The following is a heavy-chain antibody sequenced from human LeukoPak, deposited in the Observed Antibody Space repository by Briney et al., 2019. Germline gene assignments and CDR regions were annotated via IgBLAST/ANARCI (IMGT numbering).Heavy chain of an antibody. CDR2: IIPILGIA. J-gene: IGHJ3*02. CDR1: GGTFSSYT. V-gene: IGHV1-69*04. D-gene: IGHD3-3*02. CDR3: ARDPPLAPGAFDI. Sequence: SVKVSCKASGGTFSSYTISWVRQAPGQGLEWLGRIIPILGIANYAQKFQGRVTITADKSTSTAYMELSSLRSEDTAVYYCARDPPLAPGAFDIWGQGTMVTVSS.